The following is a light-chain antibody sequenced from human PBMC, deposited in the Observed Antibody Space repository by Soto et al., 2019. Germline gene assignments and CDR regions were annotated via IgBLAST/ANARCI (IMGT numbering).Light chain of an antibody. J-gene: IGKJ4*01. CDR2: DAS. V-gene: IGKV1-5*01. CDR1: QSISSS. CDR3: QQLKSYPLT. Sequence: DIQMTQSPATLSASAGDRVTITCRASQSISSSLAWYQQKPGKAPTLLIYDASSWQSGAPSRFSGSGSGTEFALTISSLQPEDSATYYCQQLKSYPLTFGGGTKVDIK.